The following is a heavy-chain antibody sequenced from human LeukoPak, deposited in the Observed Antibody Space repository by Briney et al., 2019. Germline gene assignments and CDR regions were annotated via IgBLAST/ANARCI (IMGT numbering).Heavy chain of an antibody. D-gene: IGHD1-26*01. CDR2: IYYSGSN. CDR1: GGAISSGGSY. J-gene: IGHJ4*02. Sequence: SETLSLTCTVSGGAISSGGSYWSWIRPHPGKGLGWIGYIYYSGSNYYNPSLKRRVTISVDTSKNQFSLKLSSVTAADTAVYYCARNGYSGYVDYWGQGTLVTVSS. V-gene: IGHV4-31*03. CDR3: ARNGYSGYVDY.